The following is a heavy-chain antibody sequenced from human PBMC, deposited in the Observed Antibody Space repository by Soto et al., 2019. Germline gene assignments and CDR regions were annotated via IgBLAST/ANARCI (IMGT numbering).Heavy chain of an antibody. CDR1: GGSFSGYY. CDR2: INHSGST. CDR3: ARGWDYGSGSYTFYYYGMDV. D-gene: IGHD3-10*01. Sequence: PSDTLSLTCAVYGGSFSGYYWSWIRQPPGKGLEWIGEINHSGSTNYNPSLKSRVTISVDTSKNQFSLKLSSVTAADTAVYYCARGWDYGSGSYTFYYYGMDVWGQGTTVTVSS. V-gene: IGHV4-34*01. J-gene: IGHJ6*02.